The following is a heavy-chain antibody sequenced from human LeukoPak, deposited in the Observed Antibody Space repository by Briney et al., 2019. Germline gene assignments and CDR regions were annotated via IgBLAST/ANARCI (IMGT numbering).Heavy chain of an antibody. CDR3: AKDPERYFDWLSDTRDYGMDV. CDR2: ISYDGSNK. J-gene: IGHJ6*04. Sequence: GGSLRLSCAASGFTFSSYGMHWVRQAPGEGLEWVAVISYDGSNKYYADSVKGRFTISRDNSKNTLYLQMNSLRAEDTAVYYCAKDPERYFDWLSDTRDYGMDVWGKGTTVTVSS. CDR1: GFTFSSYG. V-gene: IGHV3-30*18. D-gene: IGHD3-9*01.